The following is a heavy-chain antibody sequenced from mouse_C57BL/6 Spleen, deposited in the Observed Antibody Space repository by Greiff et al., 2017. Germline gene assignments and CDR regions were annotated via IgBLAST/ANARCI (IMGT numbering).Heavy chain of an antibody. Sequence: EVKLMESGGGLVQPGGSLSLSCAASGFTFTDYYMSWVRQPPGKELEWLGFIRNKDNGYTTEYSASVKGRFTISIDNSQNILYLQMKALRAEDSATYYCARSFGVWYAMDYWGQGTSVTVSS. CDR1: GFTFTDYY. J-gene: IGHJ4*01. V-gene: IGHV7-3*01. D-gene: IGHD2-10*02. CDR3: ARSFGVWYAMDY. CDR2: IRNKDNGYTT.